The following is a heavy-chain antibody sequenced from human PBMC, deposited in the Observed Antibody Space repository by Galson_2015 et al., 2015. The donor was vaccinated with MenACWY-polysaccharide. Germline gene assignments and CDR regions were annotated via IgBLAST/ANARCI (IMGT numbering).Heavy chain of an antibody. CDR2: IWYDGSNK. Sequence: SLRLSCAASGFSFRSSWMTWVRQAPGKGLEWVAVIWYDGSNKYYADSVNGRFTISRDNSKNTLYLQMNSLRAEDTAMYYCVRDVGGIAAAGTKGWFDPWGQGILVTVSS. D-gene: IGHD6-25*01. V-gene: IGHV3-33*08. J-gene: IGHJ5*02. CDR3: VRDVGGIAAAGTKGWFDP. CDR1: GFSFRSSW.